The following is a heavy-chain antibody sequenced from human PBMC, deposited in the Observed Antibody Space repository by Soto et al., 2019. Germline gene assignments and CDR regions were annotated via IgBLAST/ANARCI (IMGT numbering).Heavy chain of an antibody. CDR3: AKDFDFWSGVDY. Sequence: LRLSCAASGFTFDDYAMHWVRQVPGKGLEWVSGISWNSGSVDYADSVEGRFTISRDNAKRTLYLQLNSLTPGDTGFYYCAKDFDFWSGVDYWGQGTLVTVSS. CDR2: ISWNSGSV. V-gene: IGHV3-9*01. J-gene: IGHJ4*02. CDR1: GFTFDDYA. D-gene: IGHD3-3*01.